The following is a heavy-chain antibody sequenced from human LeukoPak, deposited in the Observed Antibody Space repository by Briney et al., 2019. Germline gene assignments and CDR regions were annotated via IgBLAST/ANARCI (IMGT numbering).Heavy chain of an antibody. V-gene: IGHV3-23*01. CDR1: GFTFSSYA. CDR2: ISGSGGST. Sequence: GGSLRLSCAASGFTFSSYAMSWVRQAPGKGLEWVSAISGSGGSTGYADSVKGRFTISRDNPKNTLYLQMNSLRAEDTAVYYCAKSVVGSGSYSTDGFDIWGQGIMVTVSS. D-gene: IGHD3-10*01. J-gene: IGHJ3*02. CDR3: AKSVVGSGSYSTDGFDI.